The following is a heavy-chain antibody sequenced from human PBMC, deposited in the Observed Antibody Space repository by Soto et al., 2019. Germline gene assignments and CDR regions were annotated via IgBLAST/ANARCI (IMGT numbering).Heavy chain of an antibody. CDR3: AKEYGGTYYFFDS. V-gene: IGHV3-23*01. CDR2: ISGNGGDT. J-gene: IGHJ4*02. CDR1: GFTFSTYA. D-gene: IGHD1-26*01. Sequence: GGSLRLSCAASGFTFSTYAMSWVRQAPGKGLEWVSTISGNGGDTYYTDSMEGRFTISRDNSKNSLYLQMNNLRAEDTALYYCAKEYGGTYYFFDSWGQGTLVTVSS.